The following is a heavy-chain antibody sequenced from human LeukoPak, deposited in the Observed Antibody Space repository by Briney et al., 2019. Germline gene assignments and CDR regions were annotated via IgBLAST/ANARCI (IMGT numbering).Heavy chain of an antibody. CDR2: IYYSGST. CDR3: ARPPYYYDSSGYYDAFDI. D-gene: IGHD3-22*01. CDR1: GGSISSYY. V-gene: IGHV4-59*12. J-gene: IGHJ3*02. Sequence: SETLSLTCTVSGGSISSYYWSWIRQPPGKGLEWIGYIYYSGSTNYNPSLKSRVTISVDTSKNQFSLKLSSVTAADTAVYYCARPPYYYDSSGYYDAFDIWGQGTMVTVSS.